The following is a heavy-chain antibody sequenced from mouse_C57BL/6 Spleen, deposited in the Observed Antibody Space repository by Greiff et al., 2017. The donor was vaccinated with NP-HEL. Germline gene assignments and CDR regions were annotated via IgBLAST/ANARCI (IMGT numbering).Heavy chain of an antibody. D-gene: IGHD1-1*01. CDR3: ARGGADYWAY. Sequence: QVHVKQPGAELVRPGSSVKLSCKASGYTFTSYWMDWVKQRPGHGLEWIGNIYPSDSATHYNQKFKDKATLTVDKSSSTAYMQLSSLTSEDSAVYYCARGGADYWAYWGQGTLVTVSA. J-gene: IGHJ3*01. CDR1: GYTFTSYW. V-gene: IGHV1-61*01. CDR2: IYPSDSAT.